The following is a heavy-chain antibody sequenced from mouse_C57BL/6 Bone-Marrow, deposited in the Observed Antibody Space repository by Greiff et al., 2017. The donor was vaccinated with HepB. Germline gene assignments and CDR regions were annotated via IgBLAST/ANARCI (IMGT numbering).Heavy chain of an antibody. D-gene: IGHD3-2*02. CDR2: IDPENGDT. CDR1: GFNIKDDY. J-gene: IGHJ2*01. Sequence: EVQLQQSGAELVRPGASVKLSCTASGFNIKDDYMHWVKQRPEQGLEWIGWIDPENGDTEYASKFQGKATITADTSSNTASLQLSSLTSEDTAVYYCTTETAQAYYFDYWGQGTTLTVSS. CDR3: TTETAQAYYFDY. V-gene: IGHV14-4*01.